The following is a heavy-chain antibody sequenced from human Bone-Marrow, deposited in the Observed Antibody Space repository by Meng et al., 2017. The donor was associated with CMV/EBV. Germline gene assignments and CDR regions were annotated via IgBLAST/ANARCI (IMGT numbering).Heavy chain of an antibody. J-gene: IGHJ4*02. CDR2: MNPNSGNT. V-gene: IGHV1-8*01. Sequence: ASVKVSCKASGYTFTSYDINWVRQVTGQGLEWMGWMNPNSGNTGYAQKFQGRITMTRNTSISTAYMELSSLRSEDTAVYYCARGKVLDRGSYTFDYWGQGTLVTVSS. D-gene: IGHD1-26*01. CDR1: GYTFTSYD. CDR3: ARGKVLDRGSYTFDY.